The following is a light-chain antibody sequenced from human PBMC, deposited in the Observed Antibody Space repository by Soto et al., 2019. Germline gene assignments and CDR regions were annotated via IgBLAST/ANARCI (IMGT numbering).Light chain of an antibody. Sequence: EILLTQSPATLSLSPGERATLSCRASQSVSSYLAWYQQKPGQAPRLLIYGASTRATDIPARFSGSGSGTDFTLTISSLQPEDFEVYYCQQDYNLPITFGQGTRLEIK. CDR2: GAS. V-gene: IGKV3D-7*01. CDR3: QQDYNLPIT. CDR1: QSVSSY. J-gene: IGKJ5*01.